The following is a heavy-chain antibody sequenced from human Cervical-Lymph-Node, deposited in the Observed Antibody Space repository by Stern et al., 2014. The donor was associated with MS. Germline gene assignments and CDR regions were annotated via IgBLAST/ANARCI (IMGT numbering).Heavy chain of an antibody. CDR1: GGSISSGGYY. Sequence: QLQLQESGPGLVKPSQTLSLTCTVSGGSISSGGYYWSWIRQHPGKGLEWLGYIYYSGSTYYNPSLKSRVTISVDTSKNQFSLKLSSVTAADTAVYYCAREAIGIAAAGAYYYYGMDVWGQGTTVTVSS. CDR2: IYYSGST. D-gene: IGHD6-13*01. V-gene: IGHV4-31*03. J-gene: IGHJ6*02. CDR3: AREAIGIAAAGAYYYYGMDV.